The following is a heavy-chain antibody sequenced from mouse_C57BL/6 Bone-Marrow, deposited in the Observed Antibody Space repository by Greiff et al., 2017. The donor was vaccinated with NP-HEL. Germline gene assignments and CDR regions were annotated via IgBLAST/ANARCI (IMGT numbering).Heavy chain of an antibody. Sequence: QLQQSGPGMVKPSQSLSLTCTVTGYSITSGYDWHWIRHFPGNKLEWMGYISYSGSTNYNPSLKSRISITHDTSKNHFFLKLNSVTTEDTATYYCARGNGSSYGFAYWGQGTLVTVSA. J-gene: IGHJ3*01. CDR2: ISYSGST. CDR1: GYSITSGYD. V-gene: IGHV3-1*01. CDR3: ARGNGSSYGFAY. D-gene: IGHD1-1*01.